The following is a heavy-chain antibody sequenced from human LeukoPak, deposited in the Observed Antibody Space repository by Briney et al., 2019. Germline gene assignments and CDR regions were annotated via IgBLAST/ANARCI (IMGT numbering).Heavy chain of an antibody. V-gene: IGHV3-74*01. CDR2: ISSDGRST. CDR3: ASKFGGNVY. CDR1: GFTFSDNW. D-gene: IGHD3-16*01. Sequence: GGSLRLSCAASGFTFSDNWMHWVRQAPGKGLVWVSVISSDGRSTIYAHSVKGRFTISRDNAKNTLYLQMYSLRAEDTAVYFCASKFGGNVYWGQGTLVTVSS. J-gene: IGHJ4*02.